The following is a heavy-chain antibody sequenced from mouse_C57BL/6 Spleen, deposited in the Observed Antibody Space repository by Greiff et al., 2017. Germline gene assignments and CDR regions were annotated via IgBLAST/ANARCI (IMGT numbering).Heavy chain of an antibody. Sequence: EVQLVESGPGMVKPSQSLSLTCTVTGYSITSGYDWHWIRHFPGNKLEWMGYISYSGSTNYNPSLKSRISITHDTSKNHFFLKLNSVTTEDTATYYCARGTLTFYYFDYWGQGTTLTVSS. V-gene: IGHV3-1*01. J-gene: IGHJ2*01. D-gene: IGHD4-1*01. CDR2: ISYSGST. CDR1: GYSITSGYD. CDR3: ARGTLTFYYFDY.